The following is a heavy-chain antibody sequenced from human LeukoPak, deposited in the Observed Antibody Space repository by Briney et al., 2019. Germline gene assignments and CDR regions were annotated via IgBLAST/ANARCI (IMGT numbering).Heavy chain of an antibody. CDR3: ARHAGYSSSSRFFSRKRDYYYYMDV. CDR1: GYSFTSYW. J-gene: IGHJ6*03. D-gene: IGHD6-13*01. V-gene: IGHV5-51*01. Sequence: GESLKISCKGSGYSFTSYWSGWVRQMPGKGLEWMGIIYPGDSDTRYSPSFQGQVTISADKSISTAYLQWSSLKASDTAMYYCARHAGYSSSSRFFSRKRDYYYYMDVWGKGTTVTVSS. CDR2: IYPGDSDT.